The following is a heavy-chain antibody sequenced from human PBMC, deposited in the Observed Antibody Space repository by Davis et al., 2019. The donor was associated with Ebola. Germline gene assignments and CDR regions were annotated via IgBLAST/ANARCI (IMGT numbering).Heavy chain of an antibody. J-gene: IGHJ5*02. Sequence: GESLKISCAASGFTFSSYAMHWVRQAPGKGLEWVAVISYDGSNKYYADSVKGRFTISRDNSKNTLYLQMNSLRVEDTAVYYCARGSLGTIFGVVISPWGQGTLVTVSS. V-gene: IGHV3-30-3*01. CDR1: GFTFSSYA. CDR2: ISYDGSNK. D-gene: IGHD3-3*01. CDR3: ARGSLGTIFGVVISP.